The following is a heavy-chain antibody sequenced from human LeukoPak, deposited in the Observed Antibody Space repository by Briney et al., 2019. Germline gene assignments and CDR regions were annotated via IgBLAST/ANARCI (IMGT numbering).Heavy chain of an antibody. CDR2: VSGNGST. Sequence: PGGSLRLSCAASGFTLRSYAMSWVRQAPGKGLEWVSGVSGNGSTYYADSVKGRFTISRDNSKNTLFLQMNSLRADDTAIYYCAKGVPPFCGGDCYFDYWGQGTLVTVSS. CDR3: AKGVPPFCGGDCYFDY. J-gene: IGHJ4*02. D-gene: IGHD2-21*02. V-gene: IGHV3-23*01. CDR1: GFTLRSYA.